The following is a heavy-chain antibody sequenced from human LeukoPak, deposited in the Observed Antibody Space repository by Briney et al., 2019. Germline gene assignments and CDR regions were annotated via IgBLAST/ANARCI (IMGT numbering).Heavy chain of an antibody. Sequence: SETLSLTCTVSGHSIINSYYWGWIRQPPGKGLEWIGSIYHSGSTYYNPSLKSRVTISIDTSKNQFSLKLSSVTAADTAVYYCARESSSSWYGDAFDIWGQGTMVTVSS. D-gene: IGHD6-13*01. CDR3: ARESSSSWYGDAFDI. CDR1: GHSIINSYY. CDR2: IYHSGST. V-gene: IGHV4-38-2*02. J-gene: IGHJ3*02.